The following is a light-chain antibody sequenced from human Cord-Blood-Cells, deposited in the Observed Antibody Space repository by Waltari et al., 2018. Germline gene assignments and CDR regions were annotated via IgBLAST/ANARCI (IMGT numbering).Light chain of an antibody. J-gene: IGLJ3*02. CDR3: QVWDSSSDHRGV. V-gene: IGLV3-21*04. CDR1: NIGSKS. Sequence: SYVLTQPPSVSVAPGKTAMITCGGNNIGSKSVHWYQQKPGQAPVLVIYYDSDRPSGIPERFSGSNSGNTATLTISRVEAGDEADYYCQVWDSSSDHRGVFGGGTKLTVL. CDR2: YDS.